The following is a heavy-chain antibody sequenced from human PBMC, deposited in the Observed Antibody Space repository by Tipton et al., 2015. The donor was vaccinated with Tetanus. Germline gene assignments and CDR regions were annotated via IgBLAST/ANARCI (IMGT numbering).Heavy chain of an antibody. CDR1: GGSISSGGYY. J-gene: IGHJ6*02. Sequence: TLSLTCTVSGGSISSGGYYWSWIRQHPGKGLEWIGYIYYSGSTYYNPSLKSRVTISVDTSKNQFSLKLSSVTAADTAVYYCARASVPSFGGVHYYYGMDVWGQGTTVTVSS. CDR3: ARASVPSFGGVHYYYGMDV. D-gene: IGHD3-16*01. CDR2: IYYSGST. V-gene: IGHV4-31*03.